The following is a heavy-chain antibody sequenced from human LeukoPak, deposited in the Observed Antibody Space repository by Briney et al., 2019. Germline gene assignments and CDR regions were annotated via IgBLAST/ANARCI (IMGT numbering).Heavy chain of an antibody. V-gene: IGHV3-30*04. Sequence: GGSLRLSCAASGFPFSSYEMNWVRQAPGKGLEWVAVISYDGSNKYYADSVKGRFTISRDNSKNTLYLQMNSLRAEDTAVYYCARGYDILTGYSKDYYGMDVWGKGTTVTVSS. CDR2: ISYDGSNK. D-gene: IGHD3-9*01. CDR1: GFPFSSYE. CDR3: ARGYDILTGYSKDYYGMDV. J-gene: IGHJ6*04.